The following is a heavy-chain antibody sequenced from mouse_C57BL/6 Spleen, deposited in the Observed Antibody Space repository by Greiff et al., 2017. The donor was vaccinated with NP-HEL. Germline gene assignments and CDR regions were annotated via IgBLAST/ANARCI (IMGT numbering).Heavy chain of an antibody. V-gene: IGHV3-6*01. CDR1: GYSITSGYY. CDR3: ARDSFNWEGGPYWYFDV. J-gene: IGHJ1*03. D-gene: IGHD4-1*01. Sequence: EVQLVESGPGLVKPSQSLSLTCSVTGYSITSGYYWNWIRQFPGNKLEWMGYISYDGSNNYNPSLKNRISITRDTSKNQFFLKLNSVTTEDTATYYCARDSFNWEGGPYWYFDVWGTGTTVTVSS. CDR2: ISYDGSN.